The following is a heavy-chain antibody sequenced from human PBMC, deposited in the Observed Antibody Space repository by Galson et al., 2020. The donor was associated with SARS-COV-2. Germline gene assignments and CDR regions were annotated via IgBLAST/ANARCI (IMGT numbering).Heavy chain of an antibody. Sequence: SGPTLVKPTQTLTLTCTFSGFSLDIAAVGVGWIRQPPGEALECLGVIYCNDDKRYSPSLRSRISITKDTSKNQVVLTLTNMDPVDTGTYYCARAVAGTGGYFDPWGQGTLVTVSS. D-gene: IGHD6-19*01. CDR3: ARAVAGTGGYFDP. V-gene: IGHV2-5*04. CDR1: GFSLDIAAVG. CDR2: IYCNDDK. J-gene: IGHJ5*02.